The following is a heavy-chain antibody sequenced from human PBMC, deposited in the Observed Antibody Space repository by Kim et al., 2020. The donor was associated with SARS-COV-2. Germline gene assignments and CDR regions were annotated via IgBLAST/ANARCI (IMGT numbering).Heavy chain of an antibody. CDR3: TRAGSRYDFWSGYYETFFDY. CDR2: IRSKAYGGTT. CDR1: GFTFGDYA. V-gene: IGHV3-49*04. J-gene: IGHJ4*02. D-gene: IGHD3-3*01. Sequence: GGSLRLSCTASGFTFGDYAMSWVRQAPGKGLEWVGFIRSKAYGGTTEYAASVKGRFTISRDDSKSIAYLQMNSLKTEDTAVYYCTRAGSRYDFWSGYYETFFDYWGQGTLVTVSS.